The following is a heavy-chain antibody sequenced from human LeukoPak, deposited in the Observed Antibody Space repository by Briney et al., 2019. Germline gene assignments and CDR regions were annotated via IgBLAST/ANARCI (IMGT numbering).Heavy chain of an antibody. Sequence: PGGSLRLSCEVSGLGFSSYAMSWVRQAPGKGPEWVSVIRESGGSTAYADSVTGRFTISRDNSKKTLYLQMNSLRAEDTAVYYCAKERGIVVVPAAYVDYWGQGTLVTVSS. CDR3: AKERGIVVVPAAYVDY. J-gene: IGHJ4*02. V-gene: IGHV3-23*01. D-gene: IGHD2-2*01. CDR2: IRESGGST. CDR1: GLGFSSYA.